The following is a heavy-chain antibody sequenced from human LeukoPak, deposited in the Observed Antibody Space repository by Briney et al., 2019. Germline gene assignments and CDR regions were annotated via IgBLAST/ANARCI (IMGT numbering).Heavy chain of an antibody. J-gene: IGHJ4*02. V-gene: IGHV3-30*18. Sequence: GRSLRLSCAASGFTFSSYGMHWVRQAPGKGLEWVAVISYDGSNKYYADSVKGRFTISRDNSKNTLYLQMNSLRGEDTAVYYCAKATPGAGYYFDYWGQGTLVTVSS. D-gene: IGHD1-14*01. CDR3: AKATPGAGYYFDY. CDR2: ISYDGSNK. CDR1: GFTFSSYG.